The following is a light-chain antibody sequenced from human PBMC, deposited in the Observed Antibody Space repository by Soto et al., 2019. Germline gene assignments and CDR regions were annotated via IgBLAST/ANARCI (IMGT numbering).Light chain of an antibody. V-gene: IGKV3-11*01. CDR3: QQRSNWPPIT. Sequence: EIVLTQSPSTLSSSPGERATLSCRASQSVSSYLAWYHQKPGQAPRLLIYDASNRATGIPARFSGSGSGTDFTLPISSIEPEDFAVYYCQQRSNWPPITFGQGTRLEIK. CDR2: DAS. J-gene: IGKJ5*01. CDR1: QSVSSY.